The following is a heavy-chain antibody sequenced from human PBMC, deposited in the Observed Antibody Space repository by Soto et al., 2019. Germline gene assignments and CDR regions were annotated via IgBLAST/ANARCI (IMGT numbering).Heavy chain of an antibody. CDR1: GFTFSSYW. V-gene: IGHV3-74*01. Sequence: GGSLRLSCAASGFTFSSYWMHWVRQAPGKGLVWVSRINSDGSSTSYADSVKGRFTISRDNAKNTLYLQMNSLRAEDTAVYYCARVSRDCSSTSCYAGYYHYMDVWGKGTTVTVSS. D-gene: IGHD2-2*01. CDR3: ARVSRDCSSTSCYAGYYHYMDV. CDR2: INSDGSST. J-gene: IGHJ6*03.